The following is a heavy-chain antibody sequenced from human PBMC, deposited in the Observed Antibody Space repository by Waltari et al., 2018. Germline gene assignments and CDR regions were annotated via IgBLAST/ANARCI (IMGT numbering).Heavy chain of an antibody. CDR3: AAKGVVLPATYDY. CDR1: GYTFRGSY. V-gene: IGHV1-2*06. J-gene: IGHJ4*02. CDR2: IDPNSGGT. Sequence: QVQLVQSGAEVKKPGASVKVSCKASGYTFRGSYIHWVRQAPGQGLEWMGRIDPNSGGTDYARKFAGRVSMTRDTSISTAYVELSSLRSDDTAVYYCAAKGVVLPATYDYWGQGALVTVSS. D-gene: IGHD2-15*01.